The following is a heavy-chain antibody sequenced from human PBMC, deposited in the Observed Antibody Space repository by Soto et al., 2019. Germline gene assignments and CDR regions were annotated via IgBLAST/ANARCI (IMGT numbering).Heavy chain of an antibody. V-gene: IGHV1-3*01. D-gene: IGHD2-21*02. J-gene: IGHJ5*02. Sequence: ASVKVSCKASGYTFTSYDINWVRQAPGQRLEWMGWINAGNGNTKYSQKFQGRVTITRDTSASTVYMELSSLRSEDTAVYYCARGLVVTATLINWFDPWGQGTLVTVSS. CDR3: ARGLVVTATLINWFDP. CDR1: GYTFTSYD. CDR2: INAGNGNT.